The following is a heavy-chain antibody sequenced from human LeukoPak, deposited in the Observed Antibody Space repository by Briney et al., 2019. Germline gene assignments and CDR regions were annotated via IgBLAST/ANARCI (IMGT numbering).Heavy chain of an antibody. Sequence: GASVKVSCKASGYTFTGYYMHWVRQAPGQGLEWMGWINPNSGGTNYAQKFQGRVTMTRDTSISTAYMELSRLRSDDTAVYYCARDINPLYGDNYYYYGMDVWGQGTTVTVSS. CDR2: INPNSGGT. D-gene: IGHD4-17*01. CDR1: GYTFTGYY. V-gene: IGHV1-2*02. CDR3: ARDINPLYGDNYYYYGMDV. J-gene: IGHJ6*02.